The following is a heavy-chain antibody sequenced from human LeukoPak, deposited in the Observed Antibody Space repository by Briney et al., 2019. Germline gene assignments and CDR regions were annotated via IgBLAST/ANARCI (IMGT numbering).Heavy chain of an antibody. J-gene: IGHJ4*02. Sequence: GGSLRLSCAASGFTFSSYAMSWVRQAPGKGLEWVSAISAGGGSTYYADSVKGRFTISRDSSKNTLYLQMNSLRAEDTAVYYCAKGESVAVATTIFDSWGQGTLVTVSS. CDR2: ISAGGGST. CDR1: GFTFSSYA. V-gene: IGHV3-23*01. CDR3: AKGESVAVATTIFDS. D-gene: IGHD6-19*01.